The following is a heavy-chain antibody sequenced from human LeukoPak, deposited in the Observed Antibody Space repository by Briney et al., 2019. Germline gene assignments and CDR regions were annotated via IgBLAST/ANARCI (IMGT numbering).Heavy chain of an antibody. V-gene: IGHV3-74*01. CDR2: VNGDGSST. CDR3: AKAATGTRNAFDI. J-gene: IGHJ3*02. D-gene: IGHD6-13*01. Sequence: PGGSLRLSCTASGFSLSSYWMHWARQAPGKGLVWVSRVNGDGSSTNYADSVKGRLTISRDNAKNTLYLQMNSLRAEDTAVYYCAKAATGTRNAFDIWGQGTMVTVSS. CDR1: GFSLSSYW.